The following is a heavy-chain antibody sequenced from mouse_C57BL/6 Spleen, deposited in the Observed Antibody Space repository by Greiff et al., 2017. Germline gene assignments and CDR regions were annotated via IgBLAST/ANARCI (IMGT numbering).Heavy chain of an antibody. V-gene: IGHV1-69*01. Sequence: QVQLKQPGAELVMPGASVKLSCKASGYTFTSYWMHWVKQRPGQGLEWIGEIDPSDSYTNYNQKFKGKSTLTVDKSSSTAYMQLSSLTSEDSAVYYCARSGDYYGSSYYYAMDYWGQGTSVTVSS. D-gene: IGHD1-1*01. CDR3: ARSGDYYGSSYYYAMDY. CDR1: GYTFTSYW. J-gene: IGHJ4*01. CDR2: IDPSDSYT.